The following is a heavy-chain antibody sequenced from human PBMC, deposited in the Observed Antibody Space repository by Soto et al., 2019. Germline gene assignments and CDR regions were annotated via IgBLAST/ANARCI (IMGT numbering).Heavy chain of an antibody. CDR3: ARTTPLNKYCSGGSCYSHVQYYYYGMDV. J-gene: IGHJ6*02. CDR2: IGTAGDT. CDR1: GFTFSRYD. Sequence: GGSLRLSCAASGFTFSRYDMHWVRQATGKGLEWVSAIGTAGDTYYPGSVKGRFTISRENAKNSLYLQMNSLRAEDTAVYYCARTTPLNKYCSGGSCYSHVQYYYYGMDVWGQGTTVTVSS. V-gene: IGHV3-13*01. D-gene: IGHD2-15*01.